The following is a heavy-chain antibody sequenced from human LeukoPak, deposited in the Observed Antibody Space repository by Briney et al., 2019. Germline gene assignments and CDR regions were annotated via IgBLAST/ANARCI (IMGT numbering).Heavy chain of an antibody. CDR3: ARLGMVRGVITFDY. Sequence: SETLSLTCTVSGGSISSYYWSWIRQPPGKGLEWIGYIYYSGSTNYNPSLKSRVTISVDTSKNQFSLKLSSVTAADTAVYYCARLGMVRGVITFDYWGQGTLVTVSS. CDR1: GGSISSYY. J-gene: IGHJ4*02. V-gene: IGHV4-59*08. D-gene: IGHD3-10*01. CDR2: IYYSGST.